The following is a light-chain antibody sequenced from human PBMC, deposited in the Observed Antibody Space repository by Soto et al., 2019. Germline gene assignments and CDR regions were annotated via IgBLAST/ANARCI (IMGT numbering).Light chain of an antibody. V-gene: IGKV3-11*01. Sequence: EIVLTQSPVTLSLSPGERATLSCRASQSVSSYLAWYQQKPGQPPRLLIYDASNRATGIPARFSGSGSGTDSTLTISRLEPDDFAVYYCQQRSNWPPGFTFGPGTKVDFK. CDR3: QQRSNWPPGFT. CDR2: DAS. J-gene: IGKJ3*01. CDR1: QSVSSY.